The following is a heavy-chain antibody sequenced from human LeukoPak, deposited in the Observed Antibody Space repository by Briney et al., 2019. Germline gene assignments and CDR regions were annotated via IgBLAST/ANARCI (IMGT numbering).Heavy chain of an antibody. J-gene: IGHJ5*02. CDR1: GFSLTNDRMG. Sequence: SGPVLVKPPETLTLTCTAAGFSLTNDRMGVSWIRQPPGKALEWLAHSSSNDEESYSTSLKSRLTISRDTSKSQVTLTMTNLDHVDTATYYCARVWRDDYYEVPNWFDTWGQGTLVTVSS. D-gene: IGHD3-22*01. CDR2: SSSNDEE. V-gene: IGHV2-26*01. CDR3: ARVWRDDYYEVPNWFDT.